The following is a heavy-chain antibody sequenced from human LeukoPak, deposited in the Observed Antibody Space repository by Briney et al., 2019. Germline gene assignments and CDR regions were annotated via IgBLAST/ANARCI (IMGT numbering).Heavy chain of an antibody. CDR1: GDSISSSSYY. J-gene: IGHJ5*02. CDR3: AVAYCGVDCYSRETWFDP. CDR2: IYYSGST. V-gene: IGHV4-39*07. Sequence: SETLSLTCTVSGDSISSSSYYWGWIRQPPGKGLEWIGSIYYSGSTYYNPSLKSRVTISVNTSKNQFSLKLSSVTAADTAVYYCAVAYCGVDCYSRETWFDPWGQGTLVTVSS. D-gene: IGHD2-21*02.